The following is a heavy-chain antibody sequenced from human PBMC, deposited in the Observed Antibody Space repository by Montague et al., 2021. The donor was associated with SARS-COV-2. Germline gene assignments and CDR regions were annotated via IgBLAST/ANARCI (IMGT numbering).Heavy chain of an antibody. Sequence: SLRLSCAASGFTFSSYGMHWVRQAPGKGLEWVAVIWYDGSNKYYADSVKGRFTISRDNSKNTLYLQMNSLRAEDTALYYCARDRDCSSTSCSPGLYYYYGMDVWGQGTTVTVSS. CDR3: ARDRDCSSTSCSPGLYYYYGMDV. CDR1: GFTFSSYG. CDR2: IWYDGSNK. V-gene: IGHV3-33*01. D-gene: IGHD2-2*01. J-gene: IGHJ6*02.